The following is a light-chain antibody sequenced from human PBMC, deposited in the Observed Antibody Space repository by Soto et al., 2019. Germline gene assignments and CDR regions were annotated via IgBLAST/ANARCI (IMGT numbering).Light chain of an antibody. CDR2: QAS. J-gene: IGKJ1*01. V-gene: IGKV1-5*03. CDR3: QQYNAYSQA. Sequence: DIQMTQSPSTLSASVGDRVTITCRASESVSRWVAWYQQKPGRTPKLLIYQASTLETGVPSRFSGSGSGTEFTLTISSLQPDDFATYSCQQYNAYSQAFGQGTKVDIK. CDR1: ESVSRW.